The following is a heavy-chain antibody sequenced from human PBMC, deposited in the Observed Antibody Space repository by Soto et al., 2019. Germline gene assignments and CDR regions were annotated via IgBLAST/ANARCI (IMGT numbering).Heavy chain of an antibody. CDR3: AKSYRKFSSSWYLAFEI. CDR1: GFTFSSYS. Sequence: GGSLRLSCAASGFTFSSYSMNWVRQAPGKGLEWVSSISSSSSYIYYADSVKGRFTISRDNSKNSLYLQINSLRAEDTAVYYCAKSYRKFSSSWYLAFEIWGQGTKFTVSS. CDR2: ISSSSSYI. D-gene: IGHD6-13*01. V-gene: IGHV3-21*04. J-gene: IGHJ3*02.